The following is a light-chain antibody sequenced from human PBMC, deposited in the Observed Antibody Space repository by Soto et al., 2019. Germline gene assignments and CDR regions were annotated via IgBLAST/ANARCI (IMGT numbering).Light chain of an antibody. J-gene: IGLJ3*02. Sequence: QSVLTQPPSASGTPGQRVTISCSGGSSNIGSNYAYWYRQLPGTAPKLVIYANSQRPSGVSTRFSGSRFGNTASLTIFGLQAEDEADYYCCSYGNSRWVFGGGTKVTVL. V-gene: IGLV1-47*01. CDR2: ANS. CDR3: CSYGNSRWV. CDR1: SSNIGSNY.